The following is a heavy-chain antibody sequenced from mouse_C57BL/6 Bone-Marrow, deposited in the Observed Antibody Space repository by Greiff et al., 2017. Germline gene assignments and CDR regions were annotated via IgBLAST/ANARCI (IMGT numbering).Heavy chain of an antibody. Sequence: QVQLQQPGAELVKPGASVKLSCKASGYTFTSYWMHWVKQRPGQGLEWIGMIHPNSGSTNYNEKFKSKATLTVDKSSSTAYIQLSSLTSEDSAVYYCASEPWDSSGYYFDYCGQGTTLTVSS. J-gene: IGHJ2*01. CDR2: IHPNSGST. V-gene: IGHV1-64*01. D-gene: IGHD3-2*02. CDR1: GYTFTSYW. CDR3: ASEPWDSSGYYFDY.